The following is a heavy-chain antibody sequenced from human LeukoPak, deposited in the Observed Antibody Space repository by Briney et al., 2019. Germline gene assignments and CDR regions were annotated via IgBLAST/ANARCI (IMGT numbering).Heavy chain of an antibody. CDR3: ARGSGSSWYGD. D-gene: IGHD6-13*01. CDR1: GGSFSGYY. J-gene: IGHJ4*02. V-gene: IGHV4-34*01. Sequence: SETLSLTCAVYGGSFSGYYWSWIRQPPGKGLEWIGEINHSGSTNYNPSLKSRVTISVDTSKNQFSLKLSSVTAADTAVYYCARGSGSSWYGDWGQGTLVTVSS. CDR2: INHSGST.